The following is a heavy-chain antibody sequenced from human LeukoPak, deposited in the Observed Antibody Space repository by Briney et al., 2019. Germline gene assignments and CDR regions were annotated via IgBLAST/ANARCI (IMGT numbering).Heavy chain of an antibody. D-gene: IGHD6-6*01. CDR2: INTDGTVT. J-gene: IGHJ4*02. V-gene: IGHV3-74*01. CDR1: GFTFSKYW. CDR3: ARGGSSSPVISVH. Sequence: PGGSLRLSCAASGFTFSKYWMLWVRQAPGKGLESVSRINTDGTVTTYADSVKGRFTVSRDNADNTMFLQMNSVRDEDTAVYYCARGGSSSPVISVHWGQGTLVTVSS.